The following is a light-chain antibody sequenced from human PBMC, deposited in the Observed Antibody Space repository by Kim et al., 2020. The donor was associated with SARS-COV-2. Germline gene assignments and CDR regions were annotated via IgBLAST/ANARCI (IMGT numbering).Light chain of an antibody. Sequence: QSALTQPPSASGSPGQSVTISCTGTSSDVGGYNYVSWYQQHPGKAPKLMIYEVSKRPSGVPDRFSGSKSGNTASLTVSGLQAEDEADYYCSSYTGSNTYVFGTGPKVTVL. CDR1: SSDVGGYNY. V-gene: IGLV2-8*01. CDR3: SSYTGSNTYV. J-gene: IGLJ1*01. CDR2: EVS.